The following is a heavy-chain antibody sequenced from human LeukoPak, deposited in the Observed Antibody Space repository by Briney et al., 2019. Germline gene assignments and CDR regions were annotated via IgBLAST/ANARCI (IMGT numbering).Heavy chain of an antibody. J-gene: IGHJ4*02. V-gene: IGHV3-23*01. CDR3: AKGPTLYASGTYTYFHY. CDR2: TSGSGGST. CDR1: GFIFSSYG. D-gene: IGHD3-10*01. Sequence: GGSLRLSCAASGFIFSSYGVSWVRQAPGKGLEWVSGTSGSGGSTYYADSVKGRFTISRDNFKSTLYLQMNSLRAEDTAVYYCAKGPTLYASGTYTYFHYWGQGTLVTVSS.